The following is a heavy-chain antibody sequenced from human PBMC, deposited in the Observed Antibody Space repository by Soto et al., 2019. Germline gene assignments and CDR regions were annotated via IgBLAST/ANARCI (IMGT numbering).Heavy chain of an antibody. D-gene: IGHD3-22*01. J-gene: IGHJ6*02. CDR3: ASEYYDSSGYWIGYYGMDV. CDR2: INPHSGGT. CDR1: GYTFTGYY. Sequence: QVQLVQSGAEVKKPGASVKVSCKASGYTFTGYYMHWVRQAPGQGLEWMGWINPHSGGTNYAQKFQGRVTMTRDTSLSTAYMELSRLRSDDTAVYYCASEYYDSSGYWIGYYGMDVWGQGTTVTVSS. V-gene: IGHV1-2*02.